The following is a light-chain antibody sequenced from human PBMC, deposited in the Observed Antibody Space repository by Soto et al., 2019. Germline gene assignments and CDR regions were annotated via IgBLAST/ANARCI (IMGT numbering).Light chain of an antibody. V-gene: IGKV1-5*03. CDR3: QQYHSYSGM. CDR1: QTIDSW. Sequence: DIHKTQSPSNLSESLCEILTSTCRASQTIDSWLAWYQQRPGKPPNLLIYKASTLASGVPSRFSGSGSGTEFTLTIYSLQPDDFATYYCQQYHSYSGMFRQGTKV. CDR2: KAS. J-gene: IGKJ1*01.